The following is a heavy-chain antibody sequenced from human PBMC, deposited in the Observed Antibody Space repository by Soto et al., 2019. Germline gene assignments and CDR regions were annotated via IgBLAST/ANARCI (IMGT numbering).Heavy chain of an antibody. CDR2: ISAVNGNT. Sequence: QVQLVQSGAEVKKPGASVKVSCKASGYTFTDYAIHWVRQAPGQRLEWMGWISAVNGNTKYSQRFQGRVTFAIDTSASAAHMELGSLTSEDTGVFYCGLYSGKYSRLVPSWGQGTLVTVSS. J-gene: IGHJ5*02. CDR1: GYTFTDYA. D-gene: IGHD1-26*01. CDR3: GLYSGKYSRLVPS. V-gene: IGHV1-3*01.